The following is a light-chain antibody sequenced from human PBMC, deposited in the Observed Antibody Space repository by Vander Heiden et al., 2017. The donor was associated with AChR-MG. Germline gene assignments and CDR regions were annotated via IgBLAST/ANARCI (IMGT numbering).Light chain of an antibody. Sequence: EIVLTQSPANLSLSPGERATISCRASQSVSSYLAWYQQKPGQAPRLLIYDASNRATGIPARFSGSGSGTDFTLTISSLEPEDFAVYYCQHRSNWPLTFGGGTKVEIK. V-gene: IGKV3-11*01. CDR1: QSVSSY. CDR3: QHRSNWPLT. J-gene: IGKJ4*01. CDR2: DAS.